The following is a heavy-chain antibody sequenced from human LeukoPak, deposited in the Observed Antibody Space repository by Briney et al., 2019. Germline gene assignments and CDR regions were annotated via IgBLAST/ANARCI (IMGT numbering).Heavy chain of an antibody. V-gene: IGHV4-31*03. Sequence: SQTLSLTCTVSGGSISSGGYYWSWIRQHPGKGLERIGYIYYSGSTNYNPSLKSRVTISVDTSKNQFSLKLSSVTAADTAVYYCARGSWSGSYWPYYYYGMDVWGQGTTVTVSS. CDR2: IYYSGST. J-gene: IGHJ6*02. CDR3: ARGSWSGSYWPYYYYGMDV. CDR1: GGSISSGGYY. D-gene: IGHD1-26*01.